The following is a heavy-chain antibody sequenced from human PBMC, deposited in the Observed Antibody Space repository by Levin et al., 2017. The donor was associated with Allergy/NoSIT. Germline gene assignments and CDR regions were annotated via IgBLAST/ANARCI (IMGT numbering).Heavy chain of an antibody. D-gene: IGHD2-8*01. J-gene: IGHJ5*02. CDR2: INHSGST. CDR3: ARVMLRGFDP. CDR1: GGSFSGYY. V-gene: IGHV4-34*01. Sequence: SETLSLTCAVYGGSFSGYYWSWIRQPPGKGLEWIGEINHSGSTNYNPSLKSRVTISVDTSKNQFSLKLSSVTAADTAVYYCARVMLRGFDPWGQGTLVTVSS.